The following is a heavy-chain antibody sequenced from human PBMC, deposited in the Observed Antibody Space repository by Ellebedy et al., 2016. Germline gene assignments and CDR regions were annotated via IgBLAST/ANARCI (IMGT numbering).Heavy chain of an antibody. D-gene: IGHD5-18*01. CDR1: GGSISSYY. CDR3: ARVSSYGLTFDY. CDR2: IYYSGST. Sequence: SETLSLTCTVSGGSISSYYWSWIRQPPGKGLEWIGYIYYSGSTNYNPSLKSRVTISVDTSKNQFSLKLSSVTAADTAVYYCARVSSYGLTFDYWGQGTLVTVSS. V-gene: IGHV4-59*01. J-gene: IGHJ4*02.